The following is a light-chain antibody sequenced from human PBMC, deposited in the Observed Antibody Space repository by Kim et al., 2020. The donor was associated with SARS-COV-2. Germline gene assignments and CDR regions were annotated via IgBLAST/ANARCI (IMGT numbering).Light chain of an antibody. Sequence: GTTVTTSCTRGRGSIARNYVQWYQQRPGSAPPPVFYEDNQRPSGVPDRFSGSIDSSANSASLTISGRKTEDEADYYCQSYDSSNVVFGGGTQLTVL. J-gene: IGLJ2*01. CDR1: RGSIARNY. V-gene: IGLV6-57*03. CDR2: EDN. CDR3: QSYDSSNVV.